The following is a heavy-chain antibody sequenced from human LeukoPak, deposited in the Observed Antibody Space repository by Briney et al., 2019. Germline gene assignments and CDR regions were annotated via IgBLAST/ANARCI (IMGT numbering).Heavy chain of an antibody. CDR3: GRGYFGSGSSSGPIDY. J-gene: IGHJ4*02. D-gene: IGHD3-10*01. V-gene: IGHV3-9*01. Sequence: GGSLRLSCEASGFTFEDYAMHWVRQPPGKGLEWVAGVSWNSGNINYADSVKGRFTSSRDNAKNSLYLQMNSLRPEDTALYYCGRGYFGSGSSSGPIDYWGQGTLVTVSS. CDR1: GFTFEDYA. CDR2: VSWNSGNI.